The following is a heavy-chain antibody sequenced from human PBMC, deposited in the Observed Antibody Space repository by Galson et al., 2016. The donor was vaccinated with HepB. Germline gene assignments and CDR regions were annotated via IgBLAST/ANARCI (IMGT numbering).Heavy chain of an antibody. CDR1: GFVFSDYS. D-gene: IGHD3-22*01. J-gene: IGHJ4*02. CDR2: IQTGSRYM. V-gene: IGHV3-21*01. Sequence: SLRLSCAGSGFVFSDYSMTWVRQAPGKGLEWVSTIQTGSRYMYYPDSLKGRFTVSRDDAKNSLYLQMHSLRAEDTAVYYCARDSSGWSRSYWGQGTLVTVAS. CDR3: ARDSSGWSRSY.